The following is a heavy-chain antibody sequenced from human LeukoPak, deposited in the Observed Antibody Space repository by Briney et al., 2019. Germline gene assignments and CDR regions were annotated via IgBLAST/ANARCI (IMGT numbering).Heavy chain of an antibody. CDR1: GFTFSSYW. CDR3: ARDPGGVYRGYNWFDP. D-gene: IGHD5-12*01. CDR2: IKQDGSEK. V-gene: IGHV3-7*01. J-gene: IGHJ5*02. Sequence: PGGSLRLSCAASGFTFSSYWMSWVRQAPGKGLEWVANIKQDGSEKYYVDSVKGRFTISRDNAKNSLYLQMNSLRAEDTAVYYCARDPGGVYRGYNWFDPWGQGTLVTVSS.